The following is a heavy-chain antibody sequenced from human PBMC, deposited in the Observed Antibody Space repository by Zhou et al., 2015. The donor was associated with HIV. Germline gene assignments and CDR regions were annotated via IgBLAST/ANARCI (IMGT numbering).Heavy chain of an antibody. J-gene: IGHJ2*01. D-gene: IGHD2-2*01. Sequence: QVQLVQSGAEVKKPGSSVKVSCKASGGTFSSYAISWVRQAPGQGLEWMGGIIPIFGTANYAQKFQGRVTITADESTSTAYMELSSLRSEDTAVYYCARGGQRDVVVPAPGHLPYWYFDLWGRGTLVTVSS. CDR3: ARGGQRDVVVPAPGHLPYWYFDL. V-gene: IGHV1-69*12. CDR2: IIPIFGTA. CDR1: GGTFSSYA.